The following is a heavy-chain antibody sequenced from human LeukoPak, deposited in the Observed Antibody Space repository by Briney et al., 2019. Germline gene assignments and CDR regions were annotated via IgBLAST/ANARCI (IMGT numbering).Heavy chain of an antibody. Sequence: QPGGSLRLSCAASGFTFSSSAMNWVRQAPGKGLEWVANIKQDGSDKYYVDSVKGRFTISRDNAKDSLYLQMSSLRAEDTAVYYCARDLDYWGQGTLVTVSS. CDR3: ARDLDY. CDR1: GFTFSSSA. J-gene: IGHJ4*02. CDR2: IKQDGSDK. V-gene: IGHV3-7*03.